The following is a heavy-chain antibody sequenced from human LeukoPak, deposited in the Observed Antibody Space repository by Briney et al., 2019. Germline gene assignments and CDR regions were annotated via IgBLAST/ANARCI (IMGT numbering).Heavy chain of an antibody. Sequence: AGGSLRLSYAASGFTFSNYGMHWVRQAPGKGLEWVALIWYDGRTKFHADSVKGRFTISRDNSKNTLYLQMDSLRDEDTAVYYCAREWGRIAVAGGPGYWGQGTRVTVSS. CDR3: AREWGRIAVAGGPGY. J-gene: IGHJ4*02. CDR1: GFTFSNYG. CDR2: IWYDGRTK. D-gene: IGHD6-19*01. V-gene: IGHV3-33*01.